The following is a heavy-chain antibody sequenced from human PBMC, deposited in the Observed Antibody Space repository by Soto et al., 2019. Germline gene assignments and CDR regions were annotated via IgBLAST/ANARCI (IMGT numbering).Heavy chain of an antibody. D-gene: IGHD5-12*01. J-gene: IGHJ4*02. CDR1: GASISSSY. CDR2: VYHTGAT. CDR3: ARGGNRYSNVASGVDGFDF. Sequence: LSLTCTVSGASISSSYWSWIRQSPERGLEWTAYVYHTGATNYNPSLKSRVTISLDTSKGQFSLNLTSLTTADTAVYFCARGGNRYSNVASGVDGFDFWGQGSLVTVSS. V-gene: IGHV4-59*01.